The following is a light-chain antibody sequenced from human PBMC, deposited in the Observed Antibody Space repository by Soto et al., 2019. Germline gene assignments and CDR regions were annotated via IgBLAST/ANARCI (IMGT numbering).Light chain of an antibody. CDR3: ASWDDSLNGLV. V-gene: IGLV1-44*01. CDR1: RSNIGSNT. J-gene: IGLJ2*01. CDR2: SNN. Sequence: QSVLTQPPSASGTPGQRVTISCSGARSNIGSNTVNWYQQVPGTAPRFLIYSNNQRATGVPDRFSGSKSGTSASLAISGLQAKDEADYYCASWDDSLNGLVFGGGTKLTVL.